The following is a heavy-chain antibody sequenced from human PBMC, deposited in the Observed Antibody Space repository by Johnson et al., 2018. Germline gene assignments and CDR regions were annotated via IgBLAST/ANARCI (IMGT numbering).Heavy chain of an antibody. J-gene: IGHJ6*02. Sequence: QVQLVQSGGGVVPPGRTLRLSCAASGFTFSNYGMHWVRQAPGKGLEWVALIWFDGNNKYYGESVKGRFTGSKDNSKNTRYRQMNSLRAEDTAVYYCARTHGSGRVRSNNGRDVWGQGTPVTVSS. V-gene: IGHV3-33*01. CDR3: ARTHGSGRVRSNNGRDV. CDR1: GFTFSNYG. D-gene: IGHD3-10*01. CDR2: IWFDGNNK.